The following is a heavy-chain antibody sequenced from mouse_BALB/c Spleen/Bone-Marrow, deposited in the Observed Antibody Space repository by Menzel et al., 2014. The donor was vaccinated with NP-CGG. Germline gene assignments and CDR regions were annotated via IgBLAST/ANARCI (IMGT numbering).Heavy chain of an antibody. J-gene: IGHJ2*01. CDR3: ARQYGNYFDY. D-gene: IGHD2-10*02. CDR2: IYPGDGDT. CDR1: GYAFSSYW. V-gene: IGHV1-80*01. Sequence: QVQLQQSGAELVRPGSSVKISCKASGYAFSSYWMIWVKQRPGQGLEWIGQIYPGDGDTNYNGNFKGKATLTADKSSSTDYMQLSSLTSEDSAVYFCARQYGNYFDYWGQGTTLTVSS.